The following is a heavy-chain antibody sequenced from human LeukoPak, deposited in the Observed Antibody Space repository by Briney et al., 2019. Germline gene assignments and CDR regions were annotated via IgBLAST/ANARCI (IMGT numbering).Heavy chain of an antibody. CDR1: GFTFSAYA. D-gene: IGHD4-17*01. CDR3: ARDDYGDYLGVDY. CDR2: ISNNGGSS. V-gene: IGHV3-64*04. J-gene: IGHJ4*02. Sequence: GGSLRLSCSASGFTFSAYAMYWVRQAPGKGLEYVSGISNNGGSSFYADSVKGRFTISRDNSKNTLYLQMSSLRAEDTAVYYCARDDYGDYLGVDYWGQGTLVTVSS.